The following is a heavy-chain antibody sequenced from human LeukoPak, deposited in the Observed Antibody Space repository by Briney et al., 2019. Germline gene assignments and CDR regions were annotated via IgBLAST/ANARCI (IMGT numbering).Heavy chain of an antibody. CDR3: ARGFRNQDIQLLYYFDY. CDR2: INPSGGST. J-gene: IGHJ4*02. D-gene: IGHD5-18*01. Sequence: GASVKVSCKASGYTFTSYYMHWVRQAPGQGLEWMGIINPSGGSTSYAQKFQGRVTMTRDTSTSTVYMELSSLRSEDTAVYYCARGFRNQDIQLLYYFDYWGQGTLVTVSS. CDR1: GYTFTSYY. V-gene: IGHV1-46*01.